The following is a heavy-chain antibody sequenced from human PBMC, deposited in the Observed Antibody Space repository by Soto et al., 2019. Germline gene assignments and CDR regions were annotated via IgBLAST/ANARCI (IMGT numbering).Heavy chain of an antibody. J-gene: IGHJ4*02. D-gene: IGHD5-12*01. CDR2: IYHSGST. CDR1: GGSISSGGYS. CDR3: ARCLGYSGYPTHVDY. Sequence: SETLSLTCAVSGGSISSGGYSWSWIRQPPGKGLEWIGYIYHSGSTYYNPSLKSRVTISVDRSKNQFSLKLSSVTAADTAVYYCARCLGYSGYPTHVDYWGQGTLVTVSS. V-gene: IGHV4-30-2*01.